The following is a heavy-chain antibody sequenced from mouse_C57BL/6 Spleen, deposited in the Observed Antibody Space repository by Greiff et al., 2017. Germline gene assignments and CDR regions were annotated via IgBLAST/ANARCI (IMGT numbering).Heavy chain of an antibody. D-gene: IGHD1-1*01. J-gene: IGHJ1*03. Sequence: EVQLQQSGPELVKPGASVKISCKASGYTFTDYYMNWVKQSHGKSLEWIGDINPNNGGTSYKQKFKGKATLTVDKSSSTAYMELRSLTSEDSAVYYFARYGYYGSSGYFDVWGTGTTVTVSS. V-gene: IGHV1-26*01. CDR3: ARYGYYGSSGYFDV. CDR1: GYTFTDYY. CDR2: INPNNGGT.